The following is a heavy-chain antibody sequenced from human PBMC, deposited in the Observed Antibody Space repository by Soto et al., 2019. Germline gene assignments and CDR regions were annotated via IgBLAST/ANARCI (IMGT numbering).Heavy chain of an antibody. CDR2: MNPNSGNT. Sequence: QVQLVQSGAEVKKPGASVKVYCKASGYTFTSYDINWVRQATGQGLEWMGWMNPNSGNTGYAQKFQGRVTMTRNTSISTAYMELSSLRSEDTAVYYCARGSDRGYCSSTSCYGVIYYYYMDVWGKGTTVTVSS. V-gene: IGHV1-8*01. CDR1: GYTFTSYD. CDR3: ARGSDRGYCSSTSCYGVIYYYYMDV. D-gene: IGHD2-2*01. J-gene: IGHJ6*03.